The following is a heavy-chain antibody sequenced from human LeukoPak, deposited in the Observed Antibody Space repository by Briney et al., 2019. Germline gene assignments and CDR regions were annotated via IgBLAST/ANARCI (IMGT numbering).Heavy chain of an antibody. V-gene: IGHV4-34*01. CDR2: INHSGST. CDR1: GGSFSGYY. CDR3: ARGIVVVVAATRWFDP. J-gene: IGHJ5*02. D-gene: IGHD2-15*01. Sequence: PSETLSLTCDVYGGSFSGYYWSWIRQPPGKGLEWIGEINHSGSTNYNPSLKSRVTISVDTSKNQFSLKLSSVTAADTAVYYCARGIVVVVAATRWFDPWGQGTLVTVSS.